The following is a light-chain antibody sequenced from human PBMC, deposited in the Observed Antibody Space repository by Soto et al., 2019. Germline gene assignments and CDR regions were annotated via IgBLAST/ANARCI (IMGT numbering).Light chain of an antibody. CDR3: SSYSSSATLYV. V-gene: IGLV2-14*01. CDR1: SSDIGGSKY. CDR2: EVT. J-gene: IGLJ1*01. Sequence: QSALTQPASVSGSPGQSISISCTGTSSDIGGSKYVSWYQQHPGTAPKLLIYEVTYRPSGVSDRFSGSKSGNTASLTVSGLQAEDEADYYCSSYSSSATLYVLGTGTKLTVL.